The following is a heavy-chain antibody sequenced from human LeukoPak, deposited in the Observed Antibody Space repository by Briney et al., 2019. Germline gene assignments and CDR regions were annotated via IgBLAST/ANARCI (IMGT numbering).Heavy chain of an antibody. CDR1: GYTFTGFY. CDR2: INPNSGGT. CDR3: ASGHSLSGRYFDWLLMNY. J-gene: IGHJ4*02. V-gene: IGHV1-2*02. D-gene: IGHD3-9*01. Sequence: ASVKVSCKASGYTFTGFYIHWVRQAPGQGLQWMGWINPNSGGTNYAQEFEGRVTMTRDTSISTAYMELSGLRSEDTAVYYCASGHSLSGRYFDWLLMNYWGQGTLVTVSS.